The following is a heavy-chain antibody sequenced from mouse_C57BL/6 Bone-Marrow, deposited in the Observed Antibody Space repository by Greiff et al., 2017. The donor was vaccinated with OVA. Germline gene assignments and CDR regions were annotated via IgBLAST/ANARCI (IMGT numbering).Heavy chain of an antibody. CDR2: ISNGGGST. CDR3: ARRNYGSSYRYFDV. D-gene: IGHD1-1*01. Sequence: EVKLEESGGGLVQPGGSLKLSCAASGFTFSDYYMYWVRQTPEKRLEWVAYISNGGGSTYYPDTVKGRFTISRDNAKNTLYLQMSRLKSENTAMYYCARRNYGSSYRYFDVWGTGTTVTVSA. CDR1: GFTFSDYY. J-gene: IGHJ1*03. V-gene: IGHV5-12*01.